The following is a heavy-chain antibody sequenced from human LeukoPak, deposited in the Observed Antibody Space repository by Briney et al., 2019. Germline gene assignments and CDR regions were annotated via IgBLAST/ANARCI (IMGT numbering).Heavy chain of an antibody. D-gene: IGHD4-17*01. Sequence: PSQTLSLTCTVSGGSISSGGYYWSWIRQHPGKGLEWIGYIYYSGSTYCNPSLKSRVTISVDTSKNQFSLKLSSVTAADTAVYYCARYSTTVTTWFDPWGQGTLVTVSS. V-gene: IGHV4-31*03. CDR3: ARYSTTVTTWFDP. J-gene: IGHJ5*02. CDR1: GGSISSGGYY. CDR2: IYYSGST.